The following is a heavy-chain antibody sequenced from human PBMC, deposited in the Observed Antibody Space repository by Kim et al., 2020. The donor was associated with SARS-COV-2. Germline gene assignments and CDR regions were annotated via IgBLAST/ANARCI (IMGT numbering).Heavy chain of an antibody. Sequence: VKGRFTISRDNAKNSLYLQMNSLRAEDTALYYCAKDITVVSSGPPDAFDIWGQGTMVTVSS. CDR3: AKDITVVSSGPPDAFDI. D-gene: IGHD3-22*01. J-gene: IGHJ3*02. V-gene: IGHV3-9*01.